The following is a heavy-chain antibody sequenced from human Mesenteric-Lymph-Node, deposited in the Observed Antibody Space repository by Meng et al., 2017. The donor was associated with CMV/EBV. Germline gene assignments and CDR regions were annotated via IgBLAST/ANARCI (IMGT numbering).Heavy chain of an antibody. CDR3: TRERQGFFDY. V-gene: IGHV4-59*01. J-gene: IGHJ4*02. CDR2: IYYRGST. Sequence: GSLRLSCTFSGGSISSYYWSWIRQPPGKGLEWIGYIYYRGSTKYNPSLKSRVTISVDTSKNQFSLMPSSVTAADTAVYYCTRERQGFFDYWGQGTLVTVSS. CDR1: GGSISSYY.